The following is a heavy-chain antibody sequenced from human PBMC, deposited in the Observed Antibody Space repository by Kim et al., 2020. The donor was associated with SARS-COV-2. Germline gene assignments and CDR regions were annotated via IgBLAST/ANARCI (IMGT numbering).Heavy chain of an antibody. V-gene: IGHV1-8*01. J-gene: IGHJ4*02. CDR3: ARGVGITMVRGVLGY. Sequence: QKFQGRVTMTRNTSISTAYMELSSLRSEDTAVYYCARGVGITMVRGVLGYWGQGTLVTVSS. D-gene: IGHD3-10*01.